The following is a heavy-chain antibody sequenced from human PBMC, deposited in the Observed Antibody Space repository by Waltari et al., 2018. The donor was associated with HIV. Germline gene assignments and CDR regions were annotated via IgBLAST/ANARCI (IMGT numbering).Heavy chain of an antibody. Sequence: QVQLQQWGAGLLKPSETLSLTCAVYGGSFSGYYWSWIRQPPGKGLEGIGEINHSGSTNYNPSLKSRVTISVDTSKNQFSLKLSSVTAADTAVYYCARRSLAVACNDYWGQGTLVTVSS. CDR1: GGSFSGYY. CDR2: INHSGST. CDR3: ARRSLAVACNDY. J-gene: IGHJ4*02. D-gene: IGHD6-19*01. V-gene: IGHV4-34*01.